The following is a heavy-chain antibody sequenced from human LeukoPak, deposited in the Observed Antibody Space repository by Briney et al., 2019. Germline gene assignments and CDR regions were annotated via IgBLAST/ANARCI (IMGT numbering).Heavy chain of an antibody. V-gene: IGHV3-48*02. J-gene: IGHJ4*02. CDR1: GFTFSSYS. D-gene: IGHD3-10*01. CDR2: ISSSSSTI. Sequence: GGSLRLSCAASGFTFSSYSMNWVRQAPGKGLEWVSHISSSSSTIYYADSVKGRFTISRDNAKNSLYLQMNSLRDEDTAVYYCARGVGSGSYPIFGYWGQGTLVTVSS. CDR3: ARGVGSGSYPIFGY.